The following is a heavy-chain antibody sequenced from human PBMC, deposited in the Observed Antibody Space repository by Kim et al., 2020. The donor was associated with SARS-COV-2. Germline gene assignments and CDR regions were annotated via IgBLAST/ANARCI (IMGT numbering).Heavy chain of an antibody. Sequence: SETLSLTCAVYGGSFSGYYWSWIRQPPGKGLEWIGEINHSGSTNYNPSLKSRVTISVDTSKNQFSLKLSSVTAADTAVYYCARGGRIAAAGVGYWGQGTLVTVSS. V-gene: IGHV4-34*01. CDR1: GGSFSGYY. CDR3: ARGGRIAAAGVGY. J-gene: IGHJ4*02. CDR2: INHSGST. D-gene: IGHD6-13*01.